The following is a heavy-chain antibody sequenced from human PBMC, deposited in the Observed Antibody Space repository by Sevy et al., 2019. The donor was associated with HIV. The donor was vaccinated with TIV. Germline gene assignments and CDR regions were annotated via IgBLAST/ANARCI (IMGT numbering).Heavy chain of an antibody. D-gene: IGHD2-15*01. CDR1: GYTFTGYY. CDR2: INPNSGGT. J-gene: IGHJ6*02. Sequence: ASVKVSCKASGYTFTGYYMHWVRQAPGQGLEWMGRINPNSGGTNYAQKFQGRVTMTRDTSISTAYMELSRLRSDATAVYYCARDPGTVVVVAANYGMDVWGQGTTVTVSS. V-gene: IGHV1-2*06. CDR3: ARDPGTVVVVAANYGMDV.